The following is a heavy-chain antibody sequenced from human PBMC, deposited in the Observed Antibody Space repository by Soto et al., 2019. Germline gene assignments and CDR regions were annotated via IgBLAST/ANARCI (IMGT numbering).Heavy chain of an antibody. CDR3: ALKPSLTRTFSQYFEG. CDR1: GGTFRSST. Sequence: ASVKVSCKASGGTFRSSTISWVRQAHGQGLEWMGWISGYNGNTSYAQKLQGRVTMTTDTSTSTAYMDLRSLRSDDTAVYYCALKPSLTRTFSQYFEGWRQESLLTASS. D-gene: IGHD4-4*01. V-gene: IGHV1-18*01. J-gene: IGHJ4*02. CDR2: ISGYNGNT.